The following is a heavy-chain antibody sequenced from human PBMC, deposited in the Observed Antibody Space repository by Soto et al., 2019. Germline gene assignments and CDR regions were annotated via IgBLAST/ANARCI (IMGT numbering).Heavy chain of an antibody. CDR3: ARVIARGGGYIDV. CDR1: GFTFSSYG. D-gene: IGHD3-10*01. V-gene: IGHV3-30*03. Sequence: ESGEGVVQPGTSLTLSCAASGFTFSSYGMHWVRQAPGKGLEWMAVISHDGSIQFYAVSVKGRFTISRDNSKNTVYLHMNGLRADDTAFYYCARVIARGGGYIDVWGQGTLVTVSS. CDR2: ISHDGSIQ. J-gene: IGHJ4*02.